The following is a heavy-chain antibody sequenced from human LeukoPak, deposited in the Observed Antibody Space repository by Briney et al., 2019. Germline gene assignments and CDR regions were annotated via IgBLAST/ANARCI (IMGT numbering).Heavy chain of an antibody. J-gene: IGHJ4*02. V-gene: IGHV4-34*01. CDR2: INHSGST. Sequence: SETLSLTCAVYGGSFSGYYWSWIRQPPGKGLEWIGEINHSGSTSYNPSLKSRVTISVDTSKNQFSLKLSSVTAADTAVYYCARDRLRWPLDYWGQGTLVTVSS. D-gene: IGHD4-23*01. CDR3: ARDRLRWPLDY. CDR1: GGSFSGYY.